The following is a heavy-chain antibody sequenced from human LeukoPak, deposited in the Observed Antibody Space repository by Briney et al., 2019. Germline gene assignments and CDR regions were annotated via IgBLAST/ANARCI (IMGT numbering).Heavy chain of an antibody. D-gene: IGHD1-26*01. Sequence: SVKVSCKASGGTFSSYAISWVRQAPGQGLEWMGGIIPIFGTANYAQKFQGRVTITADKSTSTAYMELSSLRSEDTAVYYCARAGGSYDYYYGMDVWGQGTTVTVSS. CDR2: IIPIFGTA. J-gene: IGHJ6*02. CDR3: ARAGGSYDYYYGMDV. V-gene: IGHV1-69*06. CDR1: GGTFSSYA.